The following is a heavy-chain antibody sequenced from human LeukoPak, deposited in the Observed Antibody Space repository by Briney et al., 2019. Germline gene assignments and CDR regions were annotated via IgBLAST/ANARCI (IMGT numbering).Heavy chain of an antibody. Sequence: SETLSLTCTVSGGSISSSNWWSWVRQPPGKGLEWIGEIYHSGSTNYNPSLKSRVTISVDKSKNQFSLKLSSVTAADTAVYYCAVGGVYLRGGAEAFDIWGQGTMVTVSS. V-gene: IGHV4-4*02. CDR2: IYHSGST. J-gene: IGHJ3*02. CDR3: AVGGVYLRGGAEAFDI. D-gene: IGHD3-10*01. CDR1: GGSISSSNW.